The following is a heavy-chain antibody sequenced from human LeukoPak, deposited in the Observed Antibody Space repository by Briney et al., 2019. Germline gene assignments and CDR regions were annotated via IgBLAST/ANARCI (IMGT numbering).Heavy chain of an antibody. CDR3: ARRGDGYNFGAFDI. J-gene: IGHJ3*02. CDR1: GFTFSSYS. Sequence: PGGSLRLSCAASGFTFSSYSMNWVRQAPGKGLEWVSSISSSSSYIYYADSVKGRFTISRDNAKNSLYLQMNSLRAEDTAVYYCARRGDGYNFGAFDIWGQGTMVTVSS. CDR2: ISSSSSYI. D-gene: IGHD5-24*01. V-gene: IGHV3-21*01.